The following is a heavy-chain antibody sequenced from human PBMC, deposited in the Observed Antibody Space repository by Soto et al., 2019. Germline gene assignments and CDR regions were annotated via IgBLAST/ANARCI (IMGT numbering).Heavy chain of an antibody. V-gene: IGHV1-3*01. D-gene: IGHD4-17*01. CDR2: INAGNGNT. J-gene: IGHJ5*02. CDR1: GYTFTSYA. Sequence: QVQLVQSGAEVKKPGASVKVSCKASGYTFTSYAMHWVRQAPGQRLEWMGWINAGNGNTKYSQKFQGRVTITRDTSASTAYMELSSLRSEDTAVYYCAKRYGGYFHWFDPWGQGTLVNVSS. CDR3: AKRYGGYFHWFDP.